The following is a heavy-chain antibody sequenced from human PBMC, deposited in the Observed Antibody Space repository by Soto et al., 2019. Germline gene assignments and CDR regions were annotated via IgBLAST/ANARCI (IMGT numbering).Heavy chain of an antibody. V-gene: IGHV3-7*03. CDR3: VRDSGVDVLIGYQHFDY. CDR1: GFTFSNYW. J-gene: IGHJ4*02. D-gene: IGHD3-9*01. CDR2: MKDDGSET. Sequence: EVQLVESGGGLVQPGGSLRLSCAASGFTFSNYWMTWVRQAPGKGLEWVAMMKDDGSETYYVDSVKGRFTISRDNAENSLFLQMSNLRAEDTAVYYCVRDSGVDVLIGYQHFDYWGQGSLVTVSS.